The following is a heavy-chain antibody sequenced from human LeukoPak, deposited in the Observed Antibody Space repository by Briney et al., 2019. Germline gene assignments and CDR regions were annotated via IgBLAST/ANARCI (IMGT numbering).Heavy chain of an antibody. Sequence: ASVKVSCKASGYTFTSYYMHWVRQATGQGLVWVGIINPSGRSTACSQKFQDRVTMPRDTSTNTVYMDLSSLRSEDAAVYFFARAWVVAPPSSGMDVWGQGTTVTVSS. CDR1: GYTFTSYY. V-gene: IGHV1-46*01. D-gene: IGHD2-15*01. CDR3: ARAWVVAPPSSGMDV. J-gene: IGHJ6*02. CDR2: INPSGRST.